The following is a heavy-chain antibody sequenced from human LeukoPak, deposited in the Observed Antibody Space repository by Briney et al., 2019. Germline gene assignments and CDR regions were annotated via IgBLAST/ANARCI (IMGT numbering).Heavy chain of an antibody. D-gene: IGHD3-3*01. V-gene: IGHV3-21*01. Sequence: GGSLRLSCAASGFTFSSYSMNWVRQAPGKGLEWVSSISSSSSYIYYADSVKGRFTISRDNAKNSLYLQMNSLRAEDTAVYYCARNRRDFWSGYCWGQGTLVTVSS. J-gene: IGHJ4*02. CDR3: ARNRRDFWSGYC. CDR1: GFTFSSYS. CDR2: ISSSSSYI.